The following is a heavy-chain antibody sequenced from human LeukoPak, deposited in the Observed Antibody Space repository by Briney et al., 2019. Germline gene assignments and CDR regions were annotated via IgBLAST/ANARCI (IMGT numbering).Heavy chain of an antibody. CDR2: ISAYNGNT. CDR1: GYTFTSYG. Sequence: ASVKVSCKASGYTFTSYGISWVRQAPGQGLEWMGWISAYNGNTNYAQKLQGRVTMTTDTSTSTAYMELRSLRSDDTAVYYCARVESSSSGTYYYYGMDVWGQGTTVTVSS. V-gene: IGHV1-18*01. CDR3: ARVESSSSGTYYYYGMDV. D-gene: IGHD6-6*01. J-gene: IGHJ6*02.